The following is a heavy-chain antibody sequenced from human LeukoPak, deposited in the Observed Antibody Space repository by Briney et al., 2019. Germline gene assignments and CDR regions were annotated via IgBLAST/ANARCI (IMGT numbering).Heavy chain of an antibody. V-gene: IGHV1-2*04. D-gene: IGHD2-2*01. CDR3: PRESSRGYCSSTSCFIDY. CDR1: GYTFTGYY. Sequence: ASVKVSCKASGYTFTGYYMHWVRQAPGQGLEWMGWINPNSGGTNYAQKFQGWVTMTRDTSISTAYMELSRLRSDDTAVYYCPRESSRGYCSSTSCFIDYWGQGTLVTVSS. CDR2: INPNSGGT. J-gene: IGHJ4*02.